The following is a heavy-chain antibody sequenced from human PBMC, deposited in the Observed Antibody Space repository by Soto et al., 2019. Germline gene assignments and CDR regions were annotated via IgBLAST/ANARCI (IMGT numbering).Heavy chain of an antibody. CDR1: GFTFSSYA. D-gene: IGHD3-16*01. Sequence: QVQLVESGGGVVQPGRSLRLSCAASGFTFSSYAMHWVRQAPGKGLEWVAVISYDGSNKYYADSVKGRFTISRDKSKNTLELQMNILRAEDTAVYYCARLGETEGLDYWGQGTPNNVS. CDR3: ARLGETEGLDY. J-gene: IGHJ4*02. CDR2: ISYDGSNK. V-gene: IGHV3-30-3*01.